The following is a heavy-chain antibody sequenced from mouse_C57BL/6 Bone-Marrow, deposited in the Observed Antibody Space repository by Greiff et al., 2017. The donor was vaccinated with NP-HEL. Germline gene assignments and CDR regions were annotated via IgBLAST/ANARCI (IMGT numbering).Heavy chain of an antibody. V-gene: IGHV1-59*01. D-gene: IGHD4-1*01. Sequence: QVQLQQPGAELVRPGTSVKLSCKASGYTFTSYWMHWVKQRPGQGLEWIGVIDPSDSYTNYNQKFKGKATLTVDTSSSTAYMQLSSLTSEDSAVYYCARETGRIAYWGQGTLVTVSA. CDR1: GYTFTSYW. J-gene: IGHJ3*01. CDR2: IDPSDSYT. CDR3: ARETGRIAY.